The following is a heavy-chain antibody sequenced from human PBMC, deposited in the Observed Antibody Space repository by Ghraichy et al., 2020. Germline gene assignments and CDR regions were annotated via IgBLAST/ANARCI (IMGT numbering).Heavy chain of an antibody. V-gene: IGHV3-23*01. Sequence: GGSLRLSCAASGFTFSSYGMSWVRQAPGKGLEWVSGISSGGHTYYADSVKGRFTISRDTSRNTLYLQMSSLRAEDTAVYYCAKGTTGIPPGDYWGQGTLVTVSS. CDR3: AKGTTGIPPGDY. J-gene: IGHJ4*02. D-gene: IGHD1-1*01. CDR2: ISSGGHT. CDR1: GFTFSSYG.